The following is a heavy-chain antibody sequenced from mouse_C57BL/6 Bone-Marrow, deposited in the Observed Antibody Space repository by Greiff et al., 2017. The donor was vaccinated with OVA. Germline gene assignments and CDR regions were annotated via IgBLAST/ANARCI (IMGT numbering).Heavy chain of an antibody. CDR1: GFNIQDYY. V-gene: IGHV14-2*01. Sequence: VQLQQSGAELVKPGASVKLSCTASGFNIQDYYMHWVKQRTEQGLAWIGRIDPEDGETKYAPKFQGKATITADTSSNTAYLQLSSLTSEDTAVYYCAPVMTTVVAAPYAMDYWGQGTSVTVSS. D-gene: IGHD1-1*01. J-gene: IGHJ4*01. CDR2: IDPEDGET. CDR3: APVMTTVVAAPYAMDY.